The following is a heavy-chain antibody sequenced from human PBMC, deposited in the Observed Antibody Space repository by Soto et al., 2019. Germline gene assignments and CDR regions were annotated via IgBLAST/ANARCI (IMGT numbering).Heavy chain of an antibody. J-gene: IGHJ4*02. CDR3: AKPLGYSYRKKDLWYPFDY. Sequence: QVQLVESGGGVVQPGRSLRLSCAASGFTFSSYGMHWVRQAPGKGLEWVAVISYDGSNKYYADSVKGRFTISRDNSKNTLYLQMNSLRAEDTAVYYCAKPLGYSYRKKDLWYPFDYWGQGTLVTVSS. CDR1: GFTFSSYG. V-gene: IGHV3-30*18. CDR2: ISYDGSNK. D-gene: IGHD5-18*01.